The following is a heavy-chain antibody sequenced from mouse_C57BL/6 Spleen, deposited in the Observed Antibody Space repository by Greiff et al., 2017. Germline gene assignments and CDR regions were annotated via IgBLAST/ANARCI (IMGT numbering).Heavy chain of an antibody. D-gene: IGHD2-4*01. CDR2: IYPGCGST. CDR3: ASCDYYDYDVYYFDY. Sequence: QVQLQQPGAELVKPGASVKMSCKASGYTFTSYWITWVKQRPGHGLEWIGDIYPGCGSTNYNEKFKSKATLTVDTSSSTAYMQLSSLTSEDSAVYYCASCDYYDYDVYYFDYWGRGTTLTVSS. J-gene: IGHJ2*01. V-gene: IGHV1-55*01. CDR1: GYTFTSYW.